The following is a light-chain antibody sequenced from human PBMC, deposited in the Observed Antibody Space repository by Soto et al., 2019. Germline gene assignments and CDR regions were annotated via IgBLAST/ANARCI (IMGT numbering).Light chain of an antibody. Sequence: QSALTQPRSVSGSPGQSVTISCTGTSSDVGGYNSVSWYQQHPGKAPKLMIYAVTKRPSGVPARFSGSKSGNTASLTISGLQAEDEADYYCSSYTSRSTLYVFGTGTQLTVL. CDR1: SSDVGGYNS. CDR2: AVT. CDR3: SSYTSRSTLYV. V-gene: IGLV2-11*01. J-gene: IGLJ1*01.